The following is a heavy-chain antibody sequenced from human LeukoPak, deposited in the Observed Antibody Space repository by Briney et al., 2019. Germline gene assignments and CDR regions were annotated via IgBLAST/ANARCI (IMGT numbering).Heavy chain of an antibody. CDR1: GYTFGNYG. D-gene: IGHD1-26*01. J-gene: IGHJ4*02. CDR3: ARDTDWELLDY. Sequence: ASVKVSCKASGYTFGNYGISWVRQAPGQGLEWMGWISTYNGYTNYTQKFQGRVTMTTDTSTSTVYMELRSLKSDDTAVYYCARDTDWELLDYWGQGTLVTVSS. V-gene: IGHV1-18*01. CDR2: ISTYNGYT.